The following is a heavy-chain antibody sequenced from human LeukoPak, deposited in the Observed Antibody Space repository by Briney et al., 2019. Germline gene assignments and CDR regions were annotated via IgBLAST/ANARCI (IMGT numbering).Heavy chain of an antibody. CDR1: GGSINNYY. Sequence: PSETLSLTCTVSGGSINNYYWSWIRQPPGKGLEWIGYIYYSGSTNYNPSLKSRVTISVDTSKNQFSLKLSSVTAADTAVYYCARGVIQLSTDALDIWGQGTMVTVSS. V-gene: IGHV4-59*01. D-gene: IGHD5-18*01. J-gene: IGHJ3*02. CDR3: ARGVIQLSTDALDI. CDR2: IYYSGST.